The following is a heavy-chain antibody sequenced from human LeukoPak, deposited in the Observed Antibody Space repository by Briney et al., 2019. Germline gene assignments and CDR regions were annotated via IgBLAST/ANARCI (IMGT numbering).Heavy chain of an antibody. CDR2: ISSSGGAI. CDR3: ATDLGSSRPNF. D-gene: IGHD6-13*01. Sequence: GGSLRLSCAASGFTFSSYEMNWVRQAPGKGLEWVSYISSSGGAIHYAESVKGRFTISRDNAKNSLYLQMNSLRAEDTAVYYCATDLGSSRPNFWGQGILVTVSS. V-gene: IGHV3-48*03. CDR1: GFTFSSYE. J-gene: IGHJ4*02.